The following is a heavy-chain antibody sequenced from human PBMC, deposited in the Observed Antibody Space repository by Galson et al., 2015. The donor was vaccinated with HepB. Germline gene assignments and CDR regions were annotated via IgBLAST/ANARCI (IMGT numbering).Heavy chain of an antibody. Sequence: SLRLSCAASGFTFSSYDMHWVRQATGKGLEWASAIGTAGDPYYPGSVKGRFTISRENAKNSLYLQMNSLRAGDTAVYYCARAAYSSGWDNFDYWGQGTLVTVSS. CDR2: IGTAGDP. V-gene: IGHV3-13*05. CDR3: ARAAYSSGWDNFDY. J-gene: IGHJ4*02. D-gene: IGHD6-19*01. CDR1: GFTFSSYD.